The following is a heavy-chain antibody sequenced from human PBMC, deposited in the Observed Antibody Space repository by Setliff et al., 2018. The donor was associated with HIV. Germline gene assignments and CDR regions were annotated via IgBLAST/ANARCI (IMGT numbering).Heavy chain of an antibody. J-gene: IGHJ2*01. CDR3: ARSALWFGEADWYFDL. CDR2: IYKGGST. Sequence: KPSETLSLTCVVSGYSISSSYWWGWVRQPPGKGLEWIGWIGCIYKGGSTYYNPSLKSRVTMSEDTSKNQFSLKLRSVTAVDTAVYYCARSALWFGEADWYFDLWGRGTLVTVSS. V-gene: IGHV4-28*01. D-gene: IGHD3-10*01. CDR1: GYSISSSYW.